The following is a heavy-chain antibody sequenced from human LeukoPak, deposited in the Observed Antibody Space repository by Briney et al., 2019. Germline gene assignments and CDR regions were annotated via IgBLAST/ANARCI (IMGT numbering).Heavy chain of an antibody. V-gene: IGHV1-18*01. CDR3: ARDGSYYDSSGYWYYFDY. J-gene: IGHJ4*02. Sequence: ASVKVSCTASGYTFTSYGISWVRQAPGQGLEWMGWISAYNGNTNYAQKLQGRVTMTTDTSTSTAYMELRSLRSDDTAVYYCARDGSYYDSSGYWYYFDYWGQGTLVTVSS. CDR2: ISAYNGNT. D-gene: IGHD3-22*01. CDR1: GYTFTSYG.